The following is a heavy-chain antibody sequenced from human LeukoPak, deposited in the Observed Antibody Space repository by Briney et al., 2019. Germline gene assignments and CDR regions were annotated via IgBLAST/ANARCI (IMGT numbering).Heavy chain of an antibody. CDR2: ISGSGGST. CDR3: AKGGREADYYYYMDV. Sequence: GGSLRLSCAASGFTFSSYWMSWVRQAPGKGLEWVSAISGSGGSTYYADSVKGRFTISRDNSKNTLYLQMNSLRAEDTAVYYCAKGGREADYYYYMDVWGKGTTVTVSS. D-gene: IGHD2-15*01. J-gene: IGHJ6*03. CDR1: GFTFSSYW. V-gene: IGHV3-23*01.